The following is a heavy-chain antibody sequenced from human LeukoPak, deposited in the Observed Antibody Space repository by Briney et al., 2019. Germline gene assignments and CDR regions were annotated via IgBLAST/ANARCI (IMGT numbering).Heavy chain of an antibody. CDR2: IYYSGST. J-gene: IGHJ5*02. Sequence: ASETLSLTCTVSGGSISSGGYYWSWIRQHPGKGLEWIGYIYYSGSTYYNPSLKSRVTISVDTSKNQFSLNLSSVTAADTAVYYCVREWSSDWFDPWGQGTLVTVSS. V-gene: IGHV4-31*03. CDR3: VREWSSDWFDP. CDR1: GGSISSGGYY. D-gene: IGHD1-26*01.